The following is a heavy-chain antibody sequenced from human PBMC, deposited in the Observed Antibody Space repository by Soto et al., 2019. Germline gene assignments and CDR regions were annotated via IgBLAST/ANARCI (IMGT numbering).Heavy chain of an antibody. J-gene: IGHJ6*02. D-gene: IGHD3-3*01. CDR1: GFTFSSYE. CDR3: AKGITSFDGRYGMDV. Sequence: GGSLRLSCAASGFTFSSYEMNWVRQAPGKGLEWVSYISSSGSTIYYADSVKGRFIISRDNSNNTLHVQIDSLRAEDTAKYYCAKGITSFDGRYGMDVWGQGTTVTVSS. CDR2: ISSSGSTI. V-gene: IGHV3-48*03.